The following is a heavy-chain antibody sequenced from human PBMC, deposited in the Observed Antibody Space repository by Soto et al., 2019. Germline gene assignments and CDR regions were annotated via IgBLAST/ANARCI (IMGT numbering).Heavy chain of an antibody. CDR2: ISGSGGST. CDR3: ARREYYYDSSGMQYFQH. CDR1: GFTFSSYA. J-gene: IGHJ1*01. D-gene: IGHD3-22*01. Sequence: EVQLVESGGGLVKPGGSLRLSCAASGFTFSSYAMSWVRQAPGKGLEWVSAISGSGGSTYYADSVKGRFTISRDNSKNTLYLQMNSLRAEDTAVYYCARREYYYDSSGMQYFQHWGQGTLVTVSS. V-gene: IGHV3-23*04.